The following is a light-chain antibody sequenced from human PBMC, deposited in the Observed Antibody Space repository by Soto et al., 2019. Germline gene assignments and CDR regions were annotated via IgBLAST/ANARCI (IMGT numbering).Light chain of an antibody. CDR1: QSVSSN. CDR3: QQYNSWPLT. J-gene: IGKJ4*01. CDR2: GAS. Sequence: EIAMTQSPATLSVSPGERVTLSCRASQSVSSNLAWYQQKPGQAPRLLLYGASTRATGIPARFSGSGSGTELTLSIRSLQSEDFAVYYCQQYNSWPLTFGGGTKVEIK. V-gene: IGKV3-15*01.